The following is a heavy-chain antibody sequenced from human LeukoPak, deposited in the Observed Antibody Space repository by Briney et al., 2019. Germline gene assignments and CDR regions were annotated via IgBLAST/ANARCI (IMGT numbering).Heavy chain of an antibody. D-gene: IGHD1-7*01. V-gene: IGHV3-21*01. Sequence: PGGSLRLSCAASGFTFGSYSMNWVRQAPGKGLEWVSSISSSSSYIYYADSVKGRFTISRDNAKNSLYLQMNSLRAEDTAVYYCAREGDNWNYVGYFDYWGQGTLVTVSS. CDR1: GFTFGSYS. J-gene: IGHJ4*02. CDR2: ISSSSSYI. CDR3: AREGDNWNYVGYFDY.